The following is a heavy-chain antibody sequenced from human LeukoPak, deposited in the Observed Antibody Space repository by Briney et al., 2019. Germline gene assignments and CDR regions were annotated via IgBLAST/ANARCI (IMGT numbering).Heavy chain of an antibody. J-gene: IGHJ4*02. CDR1: GFTFTSSA. D-gene: IGHD3-22*01. CDR2: IVVGSGNT. V-gene: IGHV1-58*02. Sequence: GTSVKVSCKAFGFTFTSSAIQWVRQARGQRGEWIGWIVVGSGNTNYAQKFQERVTITRDMSTSTAYMELSSLRSEDTAVYYCAADRRYDSSGYYIFDYWGQGTLVTVSS. CDR3: AADRRYDSSGYYIFDY.